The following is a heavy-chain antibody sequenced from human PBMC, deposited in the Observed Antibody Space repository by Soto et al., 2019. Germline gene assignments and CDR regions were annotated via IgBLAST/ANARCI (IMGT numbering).Heavy chain of an antibody. CDR3: ATVHNTSRSFDY. J-gene: IGHJ4*02. CDR2: TGATGRTT. Sequence: VGSLRLSCAASGFTFNIYAMTWVRQAPGKGLEWVSTTGATGRTTYYSDSVKGRFTVSRDNSKNTLDLQMSNLRAKDTAVYYCATVHNTSRSFDYWGQGTLVTVSS. V-gene: IGHV3-23*01. D-gene: IGHD1-20*01. CDR1: GFTFNIYA.